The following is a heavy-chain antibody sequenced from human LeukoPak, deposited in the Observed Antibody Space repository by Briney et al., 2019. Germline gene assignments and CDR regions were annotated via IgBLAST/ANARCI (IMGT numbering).Heavy chain of an antibody. D-gene: IGHD6-13*01. Sequence: GGSLRLSCAASGFTVSSNYMSWVRQAPGKGLEWVSVIYSGGSTYYADSVRGRFTISRHNSKNTLYLQMNSLRAEDTAVYYCARDIRVAAAGTDWFDPWGQGTLVTVSS. CDR1: GFTVSSNY. CDR3: ARDIRVAAAGTDWFDP. J-gene: IGHJ5*02. CDR2: IYSGGST. V-gene: IGHV3-53*04.